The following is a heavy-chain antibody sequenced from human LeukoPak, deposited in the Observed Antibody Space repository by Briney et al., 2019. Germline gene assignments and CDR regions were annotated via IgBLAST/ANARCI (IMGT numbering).Heavy chain of an antibody. CDR3: ARDGYKYYYDSSGYYNWFDP. CDR1: GFTFSSYG. V-gene: IGHV3-30*03. Sequence: GGSLRLSCAASGFTFSSYGMHWVRQAPGKGLEWVAVISYDGSNKYYADSVKGRFTISRDNSKNSLYLQMNSLRAEDTAVYYCARDGYKYYYDSSGYYNWFDPWGQGTLVTVSS. CDR2: ISYDGSNK. J-gene: IGHJ5*02. D-gene: IGHD3-22*01.